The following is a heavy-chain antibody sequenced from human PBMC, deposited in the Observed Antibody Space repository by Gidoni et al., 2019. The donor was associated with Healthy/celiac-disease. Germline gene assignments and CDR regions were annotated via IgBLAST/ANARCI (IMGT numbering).Heavy chain of an antibody. CDR3: ASLNLNSIAVAVDDFYFDY. D-gene: IGHD6-19*01. J-gene: IGHJ4*02. V-gene: IGHV4-39*01. Sequence: QLQLQESGPGLVKPSETLSLTCTVSGGSISSSSYYWGWIRQPPGKGLEWIGSIYYSGSTYYNPSLKSRVTISVDTSKNQFSLKLSSVTAADTAVYYCASLNLNSIAVAVDDFYFDYWGQGTLVTVSS. CDR1: GGSISSSSYY. CDR2: IYYSGST.